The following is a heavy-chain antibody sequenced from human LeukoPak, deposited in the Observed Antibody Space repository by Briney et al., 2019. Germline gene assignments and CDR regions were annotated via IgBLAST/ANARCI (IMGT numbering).Heavy chain of an antibody. D-gene: IGHD3-22*01. CDR2: IYYSGST. CDR3: ARDSENYYDSSGFPILDP. CDR1: GGSISSYY. J-gene: IGHJ5*02. V-gene: IGHV4-59*01. Sequence: SETLSLTCTVSGGSISSYYWSWIRQPPGKGLEWIGYIYYSGSTNYNPSLKSRVTISVDTSKNQFSLKLSSVTAADTAVYYCARDSENYYDSSGFPILDPWGQGTLVTVSS.